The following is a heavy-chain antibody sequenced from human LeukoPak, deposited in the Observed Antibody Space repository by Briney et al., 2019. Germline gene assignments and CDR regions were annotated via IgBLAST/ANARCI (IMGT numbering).Heavy chain of an antibody. J-gene: IGHJ4*02. CDR3: ANAWELLPGD. CDR2: IYSGDSGGST. V-gene: IGHV3-53*05. D-gene: IGHD1-26*01. CDR1: GFTVSSNY. Sequence: GGSLRLSCPASGFTVSSNYMTWVRQPPGKGLEWVSVIYSGDSGGSTYYADSVEGRFTISRDNSKNTLYLQMNSLRAEDTAVYYCANAWELLPGDWGQGTLVTVSS.